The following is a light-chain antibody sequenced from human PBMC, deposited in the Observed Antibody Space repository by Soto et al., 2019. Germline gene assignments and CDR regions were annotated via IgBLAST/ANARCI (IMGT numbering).Light chain of an antibody. CDR1: QGISNY. J-gene: IGKJ1*01. Sequence: DIQMTQSPSSLSASVGDRVTITCRATQGISNYLAWYQQQPGKVPKLVIFVASILQSGAPARFSGSGSGTDFIITISSLQPEDAATYCGQKYNRDAWTFGRGTKVEIK. V-gene: IGKV1-27*01. CDR3: QKYNRDAWT. CDR2: VAS.